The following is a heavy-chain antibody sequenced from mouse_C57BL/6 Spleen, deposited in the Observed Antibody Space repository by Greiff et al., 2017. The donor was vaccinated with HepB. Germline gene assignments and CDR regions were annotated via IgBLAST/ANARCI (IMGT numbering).Heavy chain of an antibody. CDR2: ISDGGSYT. J-gene: IGHJ3*01. Sequence: EVKVVESGGGLVKPGGSLKLSCAASGFTFSSYAMSWVRQTPEKRLEWVATISDGGSYTYYPDNVKGRFTISRDNAKNNLYLQMSHLKSEDTAMYYCARVPNWSWFAYWGQGTLVTVSA. V-gene: IGHV5-4*03. D-gene: IGHD4-1*01. CDR1: GFTFSSYA. CDR3: ARVPNWSWFAY.